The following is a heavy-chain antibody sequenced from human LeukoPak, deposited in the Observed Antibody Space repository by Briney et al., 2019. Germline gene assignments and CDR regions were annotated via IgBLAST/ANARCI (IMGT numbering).Heavy chain of an antibody. V-gene: IGHV3-7*01. CDR3: ARDRAVAGLCDY. Sequence: GGSLRLSCAASGFTFSTYWMTWVRQPRGKGREWVAHINHDGSEKYYVDSVKGRFTISRDNAKNSLYLQMNSLRVEDTAVYYCARDRAVAGLCDYWGQGTLVTVSS. D-gene: IGHD6-19*01. J-gene: IGHJ4*02. CDR2: INHDGSEK. CDR1: GFTFSTYW.